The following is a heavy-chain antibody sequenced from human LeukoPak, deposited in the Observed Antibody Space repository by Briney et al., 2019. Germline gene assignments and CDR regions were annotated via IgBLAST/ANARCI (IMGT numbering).Heavy chain of an antibody. Sequence: SQTLSLTCAISGDSVSSNSAAWNWIRQSPSRGLEWLGRTYYRSKWYNDYAVSVKSRITINPDTSKNQFSLQLNSVTPEDTAVYYCARSKGSYGSGSYYKAEFDYWGQGTLVTVSS. V-gene: IGHV6-1*01. CDR1: GDSVSSNSAA. J-gene: IGHJ4*02. CDR3: ARSKGSYGSGSYYKAEFDY. CDR2: TYYRSKWYN. D-gene: IGHD3-10*01.